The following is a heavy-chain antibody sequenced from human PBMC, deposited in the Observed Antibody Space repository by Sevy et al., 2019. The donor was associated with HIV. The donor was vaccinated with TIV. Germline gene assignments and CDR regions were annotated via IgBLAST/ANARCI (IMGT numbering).Heavy chain of an antibody. CDR2: INPNSGST. D-gene: IGHD2-15*01. Sequence: ASVKVSCKASGYTFTGHYMHWVRQAPGQGLEWMGWINPNSGSTDYAQKFQGRVTLTRDTSISTAYLELSRLTFDDTAVDYCARVFPYCSGGSCYSPYDAFNIWGQGTMVTVSS. CDR3: ARVFPYCSGGSCYSPYDAFNI. CDR1: GYTFTGHY. J-gene: IGHJ3*02. V-gene: IGHV1-2*02.